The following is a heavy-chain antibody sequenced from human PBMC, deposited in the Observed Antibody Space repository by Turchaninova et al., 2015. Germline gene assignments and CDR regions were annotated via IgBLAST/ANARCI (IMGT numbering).Heavy chain of an antibody. CDR2: IYYSGST. J-gene: IGHJ4*02. Sequence: QLPLQEAGPGLVKPSETLSPTCPVSGGSTNTGSHYWGWLRQHPGKGLEWIGTIYYSGSTYYNPSLNSRVTISVDTSKIQFSLKLSSVTAADTAVYYCARDLFIRGWYDYWGQGTLVTVSS. CDR1: GGSTNTGSHY. V-gene: IGHV4-39*07. CDR3: ARDLFIRGWYDY. D-gene: IGHD6-19*01.